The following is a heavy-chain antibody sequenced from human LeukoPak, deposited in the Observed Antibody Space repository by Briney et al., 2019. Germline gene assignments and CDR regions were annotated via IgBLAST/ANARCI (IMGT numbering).Heavy chain of an antibody. CDR3: ARACSGGSCYLDY. Sequence: PSETLSLICAVYGGSFSGYYWSWIRQPPGKGLEWIGEINHSGSTNYNPSLKSRVTISVDTSKNQFSLKLSSVTAADTAVYYCARACSGGSCYLDYWGQGTLVTVSS. J-gene: IGHJ4*02. CDR2: INHSGST. CDR1: GGSFSGYY. D-gene: IGHD2-15*01. V-gene: IGHV4-34*01.